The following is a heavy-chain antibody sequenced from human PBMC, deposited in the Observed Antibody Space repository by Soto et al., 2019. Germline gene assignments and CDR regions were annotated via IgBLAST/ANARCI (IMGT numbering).Heavy chain of an antibody. CDR2: IYYSGST. V-gene: IGHV4-61*01. CDR3: ARGYCSGGSCYGLFDY. Sequence: QVQLQESGPGLVKPSETLSLTCTVSGGSVSSGSYYWSWIRQPPGKGLEWIGYIYYSGSTNYNPSLKSRVTISVDTSKNQFSLKLSSVTAADTAVYYCARGYCSGGSCYGLFDYWGQGTLVTVSS. CDR1: GGSVSSGSYY. J-gene: IGHJ4*02. D-gene: IGHD2-15*01.